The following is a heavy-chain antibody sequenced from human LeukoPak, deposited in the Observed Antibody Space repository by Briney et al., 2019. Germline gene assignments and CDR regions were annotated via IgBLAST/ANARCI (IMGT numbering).Heavy chain of an antibody. CDR3: ARALAAPGYYFDY. Sequence: SETLSLTCTVSGGSISSYYWSWIRQPPGKGLEWIGYIYYSGSTNYNPSLKSRVTISVDTSKNQFSLKLSSVTGADTAVYYCARALAAPGYYFDYWGQGTLVTVSS. V-gene: IGHV4-59*01. D-gene: IGHD6-13*01. J-gene: IGHJ4*02. CDR2: IYYSGST. CDR1: GGSISSYY.